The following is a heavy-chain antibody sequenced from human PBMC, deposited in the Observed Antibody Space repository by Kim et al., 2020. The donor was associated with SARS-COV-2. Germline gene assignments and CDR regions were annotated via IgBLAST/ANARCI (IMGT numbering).Heavy chain of an antibody. CDR3: ARVVRPGYSAGWY. D-gene: IGHD6-13*01. Sequence: ASVKVSCEASGDSLDNYAIGWVRQTPGQGLEYMGWISGYNGNRDYAQKFQGRVTLTTDTYTRTTYMELRSLASDDTAIYYCARVVRPGYSAGWY. V-gene: IGHV1-18*01. CDR1: GDSLDNYA. J-gene: IGHJ2*01. CDR2: ISGYNGNR.